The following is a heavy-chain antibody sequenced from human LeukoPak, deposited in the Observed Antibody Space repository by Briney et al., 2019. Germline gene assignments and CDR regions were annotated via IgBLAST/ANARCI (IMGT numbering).Heavy chain of an antibody. J-gene: IGHJ6*03. CDR1: GGSFSGYY. CDR3: ARGGAAAGRSSYYYYMDV. D-gene: IGHD6-13*01. Sequence: PSETLSLTCAVYGGSFSGYYWSWIRQPPGKGLEWIGEINHSGSTNYNPSLKSRVTISVDTSKNQFSLRLSSVTAADTAVYYCARGGAAAGRSSYYYYMDVWGKGTTVTVSS. V-gene: IGHV4-34*01. CDR2: INHSGST.